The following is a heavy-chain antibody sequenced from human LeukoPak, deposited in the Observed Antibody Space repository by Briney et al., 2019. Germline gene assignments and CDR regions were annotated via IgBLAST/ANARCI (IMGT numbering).Heavy chain of an antibody. CDR2: IIPILGIA. CDR3: ARGMYYYGSGSYQVGGDYYYGMDV. J-gene: IGHJ6*02. V-gene: IGHV1-69*04. Sequence: ASVKVSRKASGGTFSSYAISWVRQAPGQGLEWMGRIIPILGIANYAQKFQGRVTITADKSTSTAYMELSSLRSEDTAVYYCARGMYYYGSGSYQVGGDYYYGMDVWGQGTTVTVSS. CDR1: GGTFSSYA. D-gene: IGHD3-10*01.